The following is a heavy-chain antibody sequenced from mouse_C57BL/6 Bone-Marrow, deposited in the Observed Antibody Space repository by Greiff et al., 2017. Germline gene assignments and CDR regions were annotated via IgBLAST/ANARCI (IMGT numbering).Heavy chain of an antibody. J-gene: IGHJ4*01. CDR3: ARESGTYYAIDY. V-gene: IGHV1-50*01. CDR2: IDPSDSYT. CDR1: GYTFTSYW. Sequence: QVQLQQPGAELVKPGASVKLSCKASGYTFTSYWMQWVKQRPGQGLEWIGEIDPSDSYTNYNQKFKGKATLTVDTSSSTAYMQLSSLTSEDSAVYYCARESGTYYAIDYWGQGTSVTVSS. D-gene: IGHD4-1*01.